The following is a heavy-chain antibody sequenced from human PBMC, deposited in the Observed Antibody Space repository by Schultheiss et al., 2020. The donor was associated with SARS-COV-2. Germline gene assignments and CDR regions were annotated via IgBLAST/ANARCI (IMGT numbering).Heavy chain of an antibody. J-gene: IGHJ4*02. D-gene: IGHD2-2*03. CDR3: ARVGQMDIVVVRGGGASDY. Sequence: SETLSLTCTVSGGSISSGGYYWGWIRQHPGKGLEWIGYIYYSGSTNYNPSLKSRVTISVDTSKNQFSLKLSSVTAADTAVYYCARVGQMDIVVVRGGGASDYWGQGTLVTVSS. CDR1: GGSISSGGYY. CDR2: IYYSGST. V-gene: IGHV4-61*08.